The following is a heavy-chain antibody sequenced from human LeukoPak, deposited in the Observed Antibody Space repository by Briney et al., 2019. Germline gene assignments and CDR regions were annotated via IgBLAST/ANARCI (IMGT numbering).Heavy chain of an antibody. J-gene: IGHJ4*02. Sequence: AGGSLRLSCAASGFMFADHGMTWVRQVPGKGLEWVSGINWNGGSTGYVDSVKGRFTISRDNAKNVLILQMNNLRAEDTAFYYCARGEWDLRDWGQGTLVIVSS. CDR3: ARGEWDLRD. CDR1: GFMFADHG. D-gene: IGHD1-26*01. V-gene: IGHV3-20*04. CDR2: INWNGGST.